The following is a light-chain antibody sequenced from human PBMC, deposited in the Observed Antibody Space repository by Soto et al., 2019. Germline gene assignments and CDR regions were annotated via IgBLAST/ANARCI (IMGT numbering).Light chain of an antibody. V-gene: IGLV2-14*01. CDR2: EVN. CDR3: TSYSSSNTLVV. CDR1: SSDVGGYNY. J-gene: IGLJ2*01. Sequence: QSALTQPASVSGSPGQSITISCTGTSSDVGGYNYVSWYQQHPGKAPKLIIYEVNNRPSGVSNRFSGSKSGNTASLTISGLQAEDEADYYCTSYSSSNTLVVFGGGTKLTVL.